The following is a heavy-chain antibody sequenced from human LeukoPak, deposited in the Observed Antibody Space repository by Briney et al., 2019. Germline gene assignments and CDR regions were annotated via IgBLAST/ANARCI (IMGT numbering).Heavy chain of an antibody. V-gene: IGHV1-69*04. CDR1: GGTFSSYA. J-gene: IGHJ4*02. CDR2: IIPILGIA. Sequence: GASVKVSCKASGGTFSSYAISWVRQAPGQGLEWMGRIIPILGIANYAQKFQGRVTITADKSTSTAYMELSSLRSEDTAVYYCARDQAGDSSGWYYFDYWGQGTLVTVSS. D-gene: IGHD6-19*01. CDR3: ARDQAGDSSGWYYFDY.